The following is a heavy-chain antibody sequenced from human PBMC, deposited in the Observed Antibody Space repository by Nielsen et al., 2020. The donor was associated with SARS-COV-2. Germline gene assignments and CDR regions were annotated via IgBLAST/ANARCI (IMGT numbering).Heavy chain of an antibody. J-gene: IGHJ6*02. V-gene: IGHV3-13*04. CDR3: ARDSPTRYYGMDV. Sequence: GGSLRLSCAASGFTFSSYDMHWVRRATGKGLEWVSAIGTAGDTYYPGSVKGRFTISRENAKNSLYLQMNSLRAGDTAVYYCARDSPTRYYGMDVWGQGTTVTVSS. CDR1: GFTFSSYD. CDR2: IGTAGDT.